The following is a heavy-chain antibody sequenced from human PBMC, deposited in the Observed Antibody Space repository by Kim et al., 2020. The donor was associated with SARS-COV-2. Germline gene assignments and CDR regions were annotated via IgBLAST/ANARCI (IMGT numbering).Heavy chain of an antibody. D-gene: IGHD3-10*01. V-gene: IGHV3-23*01. Sequence: GGSLRLSCAAFEFTFRSYAMHWIHQAPGKGLEWVSAISGSGDNTYYADSVKGRFTISRDNSESTVYLQMNSLRADDTALYYCAKDVGDWIRNYIDCWGQGTLVAVSS. CDR1: EFTFRSYA. CDR3: AKDVGDWIRNYIDC. J-gene: IGHJ4*02. CDR2: ISGSGDNT.